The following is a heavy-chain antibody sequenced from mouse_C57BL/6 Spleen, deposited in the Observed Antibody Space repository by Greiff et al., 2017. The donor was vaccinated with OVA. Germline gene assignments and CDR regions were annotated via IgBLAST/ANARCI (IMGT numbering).Heavy chain of an antibody. CDR2: IYPGSGST. Sequence: QVQLQQPGAELVKPGASVKMSCKASGYTFTSYWITWVKQRPGQGLEWIGDIYPGSGSTNYNEKFKSKATLTVDNYSSPAYMQLSSLTSEDSAVYYCARGDYSNSWFAYWGQGTLVTVSA. V-gene: IGHV1-55*01. D-gene: IGHD2-5*01. CDR1: GYTFTSYW. CDR3: ARGDYSNSWFAY. J-gene: IGHJ3*01.